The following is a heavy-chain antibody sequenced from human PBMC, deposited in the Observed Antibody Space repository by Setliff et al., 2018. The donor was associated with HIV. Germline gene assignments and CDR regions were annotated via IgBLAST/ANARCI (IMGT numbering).Heavy chain of an antibody. J-gene: IGHJ4*02. CDR1: GGSISSGGFY. D-gene: IGHD3-9*01. CDR2: IYNTGST. CDR3: AKTIGRYFDIFDN. Sequence: SETLSLTCTVTGGSISSGGFYWTWIRQHPGKGLEWIGYIYNTGSTYHSQSLESRVTISIDTSKNQFSLKPNSVTAADTAVYYCAKTIGRYFDIFDNWGQGTLVTVSS. V-gene: IGHV4-31*03.